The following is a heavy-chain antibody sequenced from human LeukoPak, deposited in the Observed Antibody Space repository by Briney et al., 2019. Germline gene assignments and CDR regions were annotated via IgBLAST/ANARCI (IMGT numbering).Heavy chain of an antibody. J-gene: IGHJ4*02. CDR1: GYTFNIYY. CDR2: INPSGGST. D-gene: IGHD4-23*01. CDR3: ARDYYGGNID. V-gene: IGHV1-46*02. Sequence: GASVKVSCKTSGYTFNIYYVQWVRQAPGQGLEWMGIINPSGGSTSYAQKFQGRVTMTRDTSTSTVYMELSSLRSEDTAVYYCARDYYGGNIDWGQGTLVTVSS.